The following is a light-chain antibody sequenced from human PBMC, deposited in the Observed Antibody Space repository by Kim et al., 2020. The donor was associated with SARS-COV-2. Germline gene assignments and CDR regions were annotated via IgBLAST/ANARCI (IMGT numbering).Light chain of an antibody. V-gene: IGKV3-15*01. CDR3: QQYDSWPPLT. Sequence: TGERATGSCRASQSVSSNLAWYQQKPGQAPRLRIYGASIRATDVPGRFSGSEFGTEFTFTISSMQSEDFAVYYWQQYDSWPPLTFGGGTKVEIK. CDR1: QSVSSN. CDR2: GAS. J-gene: IGKJ4*01.